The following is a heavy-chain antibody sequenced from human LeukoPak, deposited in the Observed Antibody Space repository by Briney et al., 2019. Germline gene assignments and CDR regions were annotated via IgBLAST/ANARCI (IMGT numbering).Heavy chain of an antibody. Sequence: GGSLRLSCSASQITFSDYYMSWIRQAPGKGLEWLSYIDKTGNTRDYADSLRGRSTISRDNAKNSLYLQMNNLRAEDTAIYYCARDLGRYFDLWGRGTLVTVSS. J-gene: IGHJ2*01. CDR3: ARDLGRYFDL. V-gene: IGHV3-11*04. CDR2: IDKTGNTR. CDR1: QITFSDYY.